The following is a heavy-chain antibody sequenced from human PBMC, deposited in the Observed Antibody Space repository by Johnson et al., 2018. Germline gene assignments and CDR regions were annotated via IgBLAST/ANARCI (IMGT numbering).Heavy chain of an antibody. J-gene: IGHJ6*02. D-gene: IGHD2-2*01. CDR3: AREVVTGGGYYHGMDV. CDR2: INPIVDTK. V-gene: IGHV1-46*01. Sequence: QLVQSGAEVKRPGASVKISCKASGYTFTSYHMFWVRQAPGQGLEWMGVINPIVDTKSYAQKFQGRLTVTRDTSTSTVYMELCSLTSEDAAVYSCAREVVTGGGYYHGMDVWGQGTTVTVSS. CDR1: GYTFTSYH.